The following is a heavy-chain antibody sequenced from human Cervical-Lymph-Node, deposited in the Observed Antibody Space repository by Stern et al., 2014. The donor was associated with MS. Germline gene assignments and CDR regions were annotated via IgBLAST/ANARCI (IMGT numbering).Heavy chain of an antibody. CDR2: IGTAGDT. V-gene: IGHV3-13*01. CDR1: GFTFSSYD. J-gene: IGHJ4*02. Sequence: EVQLVESGGCLVQPGGSLRLSCAASGFTFSSYDMHWVRQATGKGLEWVSAIGTAGDTYYPGYVKGRFTISRENAKNSLYLQMNSLRAGDTAVYYCARGTHCSGGSCYSSDYFDYWGQGTLVTVSS. CDR3: ARGTHCSGGSCYSSDYFDY. D-gene: IGHD2-15*01.